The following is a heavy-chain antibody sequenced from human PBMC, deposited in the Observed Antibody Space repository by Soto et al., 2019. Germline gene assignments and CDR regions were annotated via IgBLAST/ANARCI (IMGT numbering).Heavy chain of an antibody. D-gene: IGHD4-17*01. J-gene: IGHJ3*02. CDR3: ARVMTTVTGGDAFDI. V-gene: IGHV4-31*03. Sequence: QVQLQESGPGLVKPSQTQSVTCTVSGGSISSGGYYWSWIRQHPGKGLEWIGYIYYSGSTYYNPSLKSRVTISVDTSKNQFSLKLSSVTAADTAVYYCARVMTTVTGGDAFDIWGQGTMVTVSS. CDR1: GGSISSGGYY. CDR2: IYYSGST.